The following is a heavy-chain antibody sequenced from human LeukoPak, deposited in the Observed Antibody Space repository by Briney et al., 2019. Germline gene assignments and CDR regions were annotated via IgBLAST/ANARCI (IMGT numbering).Heavy chain of an antibody. Sequence: ASVKVSCKASGYTFTSYGISWVRQAPGQGLEWMGWIGAYNGNTNYAQKLQGRVTMTTDTSTSTAYMELRSLRSDDTAVYYCARLLRSGYPIYYFDYWGQGTLVTVSS. D-gene: IGHD3-22*01. CDR1: GYTFTSYG. V-gene: IGHV1-18*01. J-gene: IGHJ4*02. CDR2: IGAYNGNT. CDR3: ARLLRSGYPIYYFDY.